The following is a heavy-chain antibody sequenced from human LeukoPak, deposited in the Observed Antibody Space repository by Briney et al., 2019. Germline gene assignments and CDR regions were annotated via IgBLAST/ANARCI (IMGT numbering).Heavy chain of an antibody. CDR3: AKDLGYCSSTSCYGYYYYGMDV. J-gene: IGHJ6*02. CDR2: ISYEGSNK. CDR1: GFTFSSYG. D-gene: IGHD2-2*01. Sequence: GGSLRLSCAASGFTFSSYGMHWVRQAPGKGLEGVAVISYEGSNKYYADSVKGRFTISRDNSKNTLYLQMNSLRAEDTAVYYCAKDLGYCSSTSCYGYYYYGMDVWGQGTMVTVSS. V-gene: IGHV3-30*18.